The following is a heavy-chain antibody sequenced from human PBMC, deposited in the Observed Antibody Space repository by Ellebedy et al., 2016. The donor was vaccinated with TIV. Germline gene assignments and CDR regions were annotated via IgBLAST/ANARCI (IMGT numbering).Heavy chain of an antibody. CDR1: GGSFSGYY. J-gene: IGHJ5*02. D-gene: IGHD3-22*01. CDR3: ATRWGRSGYPNWFDP. CDR2: INHSGST. Sequence: SETLSLTXAVYGGSFSGYYWSWIRQPPGKGLEWIGEINHSGSTNYNPSLKSRVTISVDTSKNQFSLKLSSVTAADTAVYYCATRWGRSGYPNWFDPWGQGTLVTVSS. V-gene: IGHV4-34*01.